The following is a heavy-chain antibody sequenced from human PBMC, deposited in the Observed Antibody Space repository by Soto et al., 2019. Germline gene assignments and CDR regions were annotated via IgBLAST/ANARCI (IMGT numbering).Heavy chain of an antibody. J-gene: IGHJ6*02. Sequence: GGSLRLSCAASGFTFSSYAMHWVRQAPGKGLEWVAVISYDGSNKYYADSVKGRFTISRDNSKNTLYLQMNSLRAEDTAVYYCARDLLLWFGELRPYYYGMDVWGQGTTVTVSS. D-gene: IGHD3-10*01. V-gene: IGHV3-30-3*01. CDR3: ARDLLLWFGELRPYYYGMDV. CDR1: GFTFSSYA. CDR2: ISYDGSNK.